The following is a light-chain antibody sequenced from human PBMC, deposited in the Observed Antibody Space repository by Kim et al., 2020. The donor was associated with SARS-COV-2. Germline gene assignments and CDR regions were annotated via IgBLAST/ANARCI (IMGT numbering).Light chain of an antibody. Sequence: ELTQPPSASGTPGQRVTISCSGSRSNIGSNYIYWYQHLPGTAPKLLIYKNNQRPSGVPDRFSGSKSGTSASLAISGLRSEDEAYYYCAAWDDSLSVLFGGGTQLTVL. V-gene: IGLV1-47*01. CDR1: RSNIGSNY. CDR2: KNN. CDR3: AAWDDSLSVL. J-gene: IGLJ2*01.